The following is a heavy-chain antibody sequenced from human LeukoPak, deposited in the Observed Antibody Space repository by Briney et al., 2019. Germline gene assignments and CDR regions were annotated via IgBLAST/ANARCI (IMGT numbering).Heavy chain of an antibody. V-gene: IGHV4-30-4*01. Sequence: SETLSLTCTVSGGSISSGDYYWSWIRQPPGKGLEWIGFIYYSGSSYYIPSLKSRVTMSVDTSKNQFSLRLSSVTAADTAVYYCARQIYGDLYYFDYWGQGTLVTASS. CDR1: GGSISSGDYY. D-gene: IGHD4-17*01. J-gene: IGHJ4*02. CDR2: IYYSGSS. CDR3: ARQIYGDLYYFDY.